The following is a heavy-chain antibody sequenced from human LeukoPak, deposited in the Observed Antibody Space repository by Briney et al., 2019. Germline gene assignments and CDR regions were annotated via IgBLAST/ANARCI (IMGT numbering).Heavy chain of an antibody. D-gene: IGHD5-18*01. Sequence: GGSLRLSCAASGFTFSSYGMHWVRQAPGKGLDWVAVISNDGSKKYYADFVKGRFTISRDNSKNTLSLQVSSLRTEDTAVYYCAKDRYSYAFEYSDSWGQGTLVTVSS. CDR2: ISNDGSKK. V-gene: IGHV3-30*18. CDR1: GFTFSSYG. J-gene: IGHJ4*02. CDR3: AKDRYSYAFEYSDS.